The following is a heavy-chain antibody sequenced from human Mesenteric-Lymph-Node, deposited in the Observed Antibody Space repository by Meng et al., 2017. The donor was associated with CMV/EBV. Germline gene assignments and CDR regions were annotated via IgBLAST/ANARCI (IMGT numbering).Heavy chain of an antibody. V-gene: IGHV1-2*02. Sequence: ASVKVSCKASGYTFTGYYMHWVRQAPGQGLEWMGWINPYSGATNYAQKFQGRVTMTRDTSVSTAYMELSSLRSDDTAVYYCARLGRVSLYYYYGMDVWGQGTTVTVSS. CDR3: ARLGRVSLYYYYGMDV. J-gene: IGHJ6*02. CDR1: GYTFTGYY. D-gene: IGHD5/OR15-5a*01. CDR2: INPYSGAT.